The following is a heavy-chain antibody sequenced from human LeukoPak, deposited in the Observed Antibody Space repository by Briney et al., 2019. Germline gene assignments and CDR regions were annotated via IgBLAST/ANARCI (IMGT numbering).Heavy chain of an antibody. V-gene: IGHV1-46*01. CDR3: ARAKLDDCGGVCDQYFQH. CDR1: GYTFTGYY. J-gene: IGHJ1*01. D-gene: IGHD2-21*02. Sequence: ASVKASCKASGYTFTGYYIHWVRQAPGQGLEWMGIINPSDGTTSYAQKFRGRVTLTRDTPTSTVYMELSSLRSDDTAVYYCARAKLDDCGGVCDQYFQHWGQGTLVTVSS. CDR2: INPSDGTT.